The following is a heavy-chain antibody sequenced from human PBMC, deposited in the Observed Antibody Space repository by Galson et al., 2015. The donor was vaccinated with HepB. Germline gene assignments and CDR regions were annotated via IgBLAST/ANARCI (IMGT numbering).Heavy chain of an antibody. CDR1: GFSFSRYE. D-gene: IGHD2-8*01. J-gene: IGHJ4*02. Sequence: SLRLSCAASGFSFSRYEMNWVRQAPGKGLEWVSYISGSGDFILYEDSAKGRFTISRDNANNSQYLQMNSLSAEDTAIYDCARFDVVLKVFAIFDLWGQGTLVTVSS. CDR2: ISGSGDFI. V-gene: IGHV3-48*03. CDR3: ARFDVVLKVFAIFDL.